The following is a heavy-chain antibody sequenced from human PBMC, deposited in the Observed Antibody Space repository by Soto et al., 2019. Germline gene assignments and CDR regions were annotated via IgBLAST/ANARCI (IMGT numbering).Heavy chain of an antibody. V-gene: IGHV1-46*01. CDR2: INPSGGST. Sequence: QVQLVQSGAEVKKPGASVKVSCKASGYTFTSYYMHWVRQAPGQGLEWMGIINPSGGSTSYAQKCQGGVTMTRDTATSTVYMELSSLRSEDTAVYYCALGDRSGWYGYYYYYGMDVWGQGTTVTVSS. CDR1: GYTFTSYY. CDR3: ALGDRSGWYGYYYYYGMDV. D-gene: IGHD6-19*01. J-gene: IGHJ6*02.